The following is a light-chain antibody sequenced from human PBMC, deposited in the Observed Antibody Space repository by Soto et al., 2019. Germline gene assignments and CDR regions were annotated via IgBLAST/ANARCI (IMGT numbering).Light chain of an antibody. V-gene: IGKV1-39*01. CDR1: QSISSY. CDR3: QQSYSTPHT. CDR2: AAS. Sequence: DIQMTQSPSSLSASVGDRVTITCRASQSISSYLNWYQQKPGKAPKLLIYAASSLQSGVPSRFSGSGSGTDFTLTISRLQPEDFATYYCQQSYSTPHTCGGGTKVEIK. J-gene: IGKJ4*01.